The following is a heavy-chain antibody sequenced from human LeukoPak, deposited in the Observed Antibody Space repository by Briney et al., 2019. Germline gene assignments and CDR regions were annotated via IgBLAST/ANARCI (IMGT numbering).Heavy chain of an antibody. Sequence: SETLSLTCTVSGDSISSSSYFWGWLRQPPGTGLEWIGSIFYSGITYYNPSLKSRVTISVDTSKNQFSLKLSSVTAADTAVYYCARHYYYDSSGYQFDYWGQGTLVTVSS. V-gene: IGHV4-39*01. J-gene: IGHJ4*02. CDR1: GDSISSSSYF. D-gene: IGHD3-22*01. CDR3: ARHYYYDSSGYQFDY. CDR2: IFYSGIT.